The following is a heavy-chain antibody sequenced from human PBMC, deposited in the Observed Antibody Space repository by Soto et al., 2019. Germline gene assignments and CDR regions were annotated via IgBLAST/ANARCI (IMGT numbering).Heavy chain of an antibody. V-gene: IGHV3-23*01. J-gene: IGHJ6*02. CDR1: GFTFSSYA. CDR2: ISGSGGST. D-gene: IGHD1-7*01. Sequence: GGSLRLSCAASGFTFSSYAMSWVRQAPGKGLEWVSAISGSGGSTYYADSVKGRFTISRDNSKNTLYLQMNSLRAEDTAVYYCAKDAGTSNYYYYGMDVWGQGTTVTVSS. CDR3: AKDAGTSNYYYYGMDV.